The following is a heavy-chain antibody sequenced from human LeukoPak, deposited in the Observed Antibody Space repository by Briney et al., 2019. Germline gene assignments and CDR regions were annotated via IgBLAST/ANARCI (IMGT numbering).Heavy chain of an antibody. J-gene: IGHJ4*02. Sequence: GESLKISCQGSGYSFTSYWIGWVRQMPGKGLEWMGIIYPGDSDTTYSPSFQGQVTISANKSITTAYLQWSSLKASDTAIYYCVRRAATTPHPYFDYWGQGTLVTVSS. CDR1: GYSFTSYW. CDR3: VRRAATTPHPYFDY. CDR2: IYPGDSDT. V-gene: IGHV5-51*01. D-gene: IGHD5-12*01.